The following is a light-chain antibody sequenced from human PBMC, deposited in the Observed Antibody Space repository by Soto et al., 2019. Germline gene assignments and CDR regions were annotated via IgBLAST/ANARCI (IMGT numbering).Light chain of an antibody. CDR1: SSDIGGYNF. J-gene: IGLJ1*01. CDR3: SSYTSSSILV. V-gene: IGLV2-14*01. CDR2: EVG. Sequence: QSALTQPASVSGSPGQSITISCTGTSSDIGGYNFVSWYQQYPGEVPKLMIYEVGNRPSGVSNRFSGSKSGNTASLTISGLQAEDEADYYCSSYTSSSILVFGTGTKVTVL.